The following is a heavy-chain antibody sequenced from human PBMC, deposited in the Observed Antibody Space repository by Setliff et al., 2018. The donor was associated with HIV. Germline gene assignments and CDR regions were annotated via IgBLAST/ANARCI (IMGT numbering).Heavy chain of an antibody. CDR1: GFTFSTYG. D-gene: IGHD6-13*01. V-gene: IGHV3-74*01. CDR3: ARAQPFDP. J-gene: IGHJ5*02. Sequence: PGGSLRLSCAASGFTFSTYGLNWVRQAPGKGLVWVSRVNRDGSSETYADSVKGRFTISRDNAKKALYLQMNSLRAEDTAVYYCARAQPFDPWGQGTLVTVSS. CDR2: VNRDGSSE.